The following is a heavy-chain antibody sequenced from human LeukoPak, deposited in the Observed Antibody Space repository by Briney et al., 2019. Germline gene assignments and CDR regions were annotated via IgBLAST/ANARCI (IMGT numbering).Heavy chain of an antibody. J-gene: IGHJ4*02. Sequence: GGSLRLSCAASGFTFSSYGMHWVRQAPGKGLEWVAVISYDGSNKYYADSVTGRFTISRDNSKNTLYLQMNSLKAEDTAVYYCAKSPGAYSSGWYTPVDYWGQGTLVTVSS. CDR3: AKSPGAYSSGWYTPVDY. V-gene: IGHV3-30*18. D-gene: IGHD6-19*01. CDR2: ISYDGSNK. CDR1: GFTFSSYG.